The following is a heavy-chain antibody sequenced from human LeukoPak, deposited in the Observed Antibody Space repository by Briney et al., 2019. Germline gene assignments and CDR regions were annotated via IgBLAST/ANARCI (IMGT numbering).Heavy chain of an antibody. D-gene: IGHD4-17*01. CDR2: INPSSGGT. CDR3: ARGASTVTTLDYFDY. V-gene: IGHV1-2*02. J-gene: IGHJ4*02. CDR1: GYTFTGYY. Sequence: ASVKVSCKASGYTFTGYYLHWVRQAPGQGLEWMGWINPSSGGTNYAQKFQGRVTMTRDTSISTAYMELSRLRSDDTAVYYCARGASTVTTLDYFDYWGQGTLVTVSS.